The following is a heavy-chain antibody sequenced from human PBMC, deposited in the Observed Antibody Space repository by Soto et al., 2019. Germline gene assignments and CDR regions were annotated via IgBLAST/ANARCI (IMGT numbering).Heavy chain of an antibody. CDR2: IYSGGST. Sequence: PSETLSLTCTVSGDSLSSVGFHWAWLRRPPGKGLEWIGYIYSGGSTYYRPSLESRMPMSLDATRNHYSLILTSVTAADTAVYFCARAPVGLDAISYFDYWGQGKLVTVSS. CDR1: GDSLSSVGFH. CDR3: ARAPVGLDAISYFDY. D-gene: IGHD3-3*01. J-gene: IGHJ4*02. V-gene: IGHV4-30-4*01.